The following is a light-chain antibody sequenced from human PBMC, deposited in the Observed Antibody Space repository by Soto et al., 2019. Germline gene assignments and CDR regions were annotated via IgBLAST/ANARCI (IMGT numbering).Light chain of an antibody. CDR1: QSVSRH. CDR3: QQRDNWPPVT. V-gene: IGKV3-11*01. Sequence: EIVLTQSPATLSLSPGERATLSCRASQSVSRHLAWYQQKPGQAPRLLIYDASNRATGIPARFSGSGSGTDFTLTISSLEPEDFAVYYCQQRDNWPPVTFGGGTKVEIK. CDR2: DAS. J-gene: IGKJ4*01.